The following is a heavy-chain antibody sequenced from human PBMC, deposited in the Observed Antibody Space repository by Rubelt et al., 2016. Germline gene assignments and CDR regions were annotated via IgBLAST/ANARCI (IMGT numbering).Heavy chain of an antibody. Sequence: QVPLVQSGAEVKKPGASVKVSCKASGYTFTSYAMHWVRQAPGQRLEWMGWLNAGNGNKKYSHKFQGRVTITREKAASTCTMERRSLRSEEKAVYYCARDIIHDRITHNDVWGQGTTVTVSS. J-gene: IGHJ6*02. CDR1: GYTFTSYA. V-gene: IGHV1-3*01. CDR3: ARDIIHDRITHNDV. D-gene: IGHD3-3*01. CDR2: LNAGNGNK.